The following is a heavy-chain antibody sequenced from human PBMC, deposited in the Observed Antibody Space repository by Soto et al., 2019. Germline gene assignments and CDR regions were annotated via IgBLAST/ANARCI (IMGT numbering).Heavy chain of an antibody. CDR3: AKGGDYVDSFFDY. Sequence: GGSVRLSCAASGFTFSSYAMSWFRQAPGKGLEWVSAISGSGGSTYYADSVKGRFTISRDNSKNTLYLQMNSLRAEDTAVYYCAKGGDYVDSFFDYWGQGTLVTVSS. CDR2: ISGSGGST. V-gene: IGHV3-23*01. D-gene: IGHD4-17*01. J-gene: IGHJ4*02. CDR1: GFTFSSYA.